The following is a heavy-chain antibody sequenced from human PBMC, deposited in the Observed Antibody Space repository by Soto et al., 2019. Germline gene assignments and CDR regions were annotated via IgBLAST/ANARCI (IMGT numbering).Heavy chain of an antibody. J-gene: IGHJ4*02. CDR3: AHRLVYTYHDFWSGRTNGFFDY. CDR1: VFALITNGVG. CDR2: IFWDADK. V-gene: IGHV2-5*02. Sequence: GFVPTRVSPTQTRTLAYTLSVFALITNGVGVGWIRQPPGKALEWLALIFWDADKRYSPFLKSRLTITKDTSKNQVVLTMNNMDPVDTATYYCAHRLVYTYHDFWSGRTNGFFDYWGQGTLVTVSS. D-gene: IGHD3-3*01.